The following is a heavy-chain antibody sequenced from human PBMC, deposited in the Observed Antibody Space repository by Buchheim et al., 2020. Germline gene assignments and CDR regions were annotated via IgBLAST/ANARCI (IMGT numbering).Heavy chain of an antibody. Sequence: EVQLVESGGGLVQPGGSLRLSCAASGFTFSSYEMNWVRQAPGKGLEWVSYISSSGSTIYYADSVKGRFTISSDNAKNSLYLQMNSLRAEDTAVYYCARDGNGEQQLIPYFDYWGQGTL. CDR1: GFTFSSYE. D-gene: IGHD6-13*01. CDR2: ISSSGSTI. J-gene: IGHJ4*02. V-gene: IGHV3-48*03. CDR3: ARDGNGEQQLIPYFDY.